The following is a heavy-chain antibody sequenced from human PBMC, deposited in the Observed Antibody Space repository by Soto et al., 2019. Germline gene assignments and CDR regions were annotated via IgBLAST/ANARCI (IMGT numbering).Heavy chain of an antibody. CDR3: AKTNRQQQLQVRSVGFHPFDY. D-gene: IGHD6-13*01. CDR2: ISGSGGST. CDR1: GFTFSSYA. V-gene: IGHV3-23*01. Sequence: GGSLRLSCAASGFTFSSYAMRCVRQAPGKGLEWVSAISGSGGSTYYADSVKGRFTISRDNSKNTLYLQMNSLRAEDTARYYCAKTNRQQQLQVRSVGFHPFDYWGQGTLVTVSS. J-gene: IGHJ4*02.